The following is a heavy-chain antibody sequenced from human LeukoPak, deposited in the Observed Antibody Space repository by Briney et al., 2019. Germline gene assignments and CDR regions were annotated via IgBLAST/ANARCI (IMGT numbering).Heavy chain of an antibody. CDR2: ISGDGGTT. Sequence: GGSLRLSCAASGFNFDAHAMNWVRQAPGEPLEWVSPISGDGGTTHYADSVKGRFTISRDNSRNSLYLQMKSLRTEDTALYYCAKRSGSPHNFDYWGRGTLVTVSS. V-gene: IGHV3-43*02. D-gene: IGHD1-14*01. CDR3: AKRSGSPHNFDY. CDR1: GFNFDAHA. J-gene: IGHJ4*02.